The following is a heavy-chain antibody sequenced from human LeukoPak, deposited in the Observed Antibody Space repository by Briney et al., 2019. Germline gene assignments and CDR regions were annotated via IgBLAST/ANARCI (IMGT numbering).Heavy chain of an antibody. CDR3: ARDRIAAATDAFDI. CDR1: GYSISSGYY. V-gene: IGHV4-38-2*02. J-gene: IGHJ3*02. D-gene: IGHD6-13*01. CDR2: IYHSGST. Sequence: PSETLSLTCTVSGYSISSGYYWGWIRQPPGKGLEWIGSIYHSGSTYYNPSLKSRVTISVDTSKNQFSLKLSSVTAADTAVYYCARDRIAAATDAFDIWGRGTMVTVSS.